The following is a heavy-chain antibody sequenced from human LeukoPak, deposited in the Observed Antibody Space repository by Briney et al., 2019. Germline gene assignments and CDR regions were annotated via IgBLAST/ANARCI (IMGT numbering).Heavy chain of an antibody. CDR2: IYYSGTT. Sequence: SETLSLTCTVSGGSISSGSYYWSWIRQPPGKGLEWIGYIYYSGTTNYNPSLKSRVTISVDTSKNQFSLKLSSVTAADTAVYYCARNLEGSSSCWGQGTLVTVSS. CDR1: GGSISSGSYY. V-gene: IGHV4-61*01. CDR3: ARNLEGSSSC. J-gene: IGHJ4*02. D-gene: IGHD6-13*01.